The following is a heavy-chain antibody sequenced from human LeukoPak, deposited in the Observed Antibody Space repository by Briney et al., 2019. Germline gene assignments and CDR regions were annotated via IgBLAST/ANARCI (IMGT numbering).Heavy chain of an antibody. J-gene: IGHJ1*01. D-gene: IGHD3-9*01. Sequence: SETLSLTCTVSGASINSDTSYWAWIRQPPGKGLEWVGNIFYSGSTSYKPSLKSRVTISVDTSKNQFSLKLSSVTAADTAVYYCARSSLEYYDILTGFHEWGQGTLVTVSS. CDR1: GASINSDTSY. CDR3: ARSSLEYYDILTGFHE. V-gene: IGHV4-39*07. CDR2: IFYSGST.